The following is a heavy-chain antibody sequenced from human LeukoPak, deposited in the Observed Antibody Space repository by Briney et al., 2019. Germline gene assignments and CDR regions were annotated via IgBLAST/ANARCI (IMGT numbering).Heavy chain of an antibody. CDR2: IKSKTDGGTT. Sequence: GGSLRLSCAASGFTFSSYSMNWVRQAPGKGLEWVGRIKSKTDGGTTDYAAPVKGRFTISRDDSKNTLYLQMNSLKTEDTAVYYCTTDYYDFWSGYFEINFDYWGQGTLVTVSS. V-gene: IGHV3-15*01. J-gene: IGHJ4*02. CDR3: TTDYYDFWSGYFEINFDY. CDR1: GFTFSSYS. D-gene: IGHD3-3*01.